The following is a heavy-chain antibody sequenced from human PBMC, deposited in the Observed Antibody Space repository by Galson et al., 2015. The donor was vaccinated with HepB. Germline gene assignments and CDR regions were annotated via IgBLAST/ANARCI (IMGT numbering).Heavy chain of an antibody. D-gene: IGHD3/OR15-3a*01. Sequence: SVKVSCKASGYTFTTYDIYWVRQATGQGLEWMGWLNPNSGSATYAQKFQDRVTVTGDTSTSTAYMELRSLTSEDTAMYYCARGNMFYNFWTGQSYNWFDPWGRGTLVTVSS. CDR2: LNPNSGSA. CDR1: GYTFTTYD. CDR3: ARGNMFYNFWTGQSYNWFDP. J-gene: IGHJ5*02. V-gene: IGHV1-8*01.